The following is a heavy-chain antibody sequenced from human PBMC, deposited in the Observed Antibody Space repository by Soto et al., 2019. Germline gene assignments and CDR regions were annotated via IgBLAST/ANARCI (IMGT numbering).Heavy chain of an antibody. J-gene: IGHJ4*02. CDR2: ISGSGGST. V-gene: IGHV3-23*01. D-gene: IGHD6-19*01. Sequence: GGSLRLSCAASGFTFSSYAMSWVRQAPGKGLEWVSAISGSGGSTYYADSVKGRFTISRDNSKNTLYLQMNSLRAEDTAVCYCAKDVYSSGWYDGGFDYWGQGTLVTVSS. CDR3: AKDVYSSGWYDGGFDY. CDR1: GFTFSSYA.